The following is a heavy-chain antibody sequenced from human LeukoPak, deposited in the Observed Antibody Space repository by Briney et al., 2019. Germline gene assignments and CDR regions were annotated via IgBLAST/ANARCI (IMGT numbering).Heavy chain of an antibody. Sequence: PSETLSLTCTVSGGSISSYYWSWIRQPAGKGLEWIGRIYTSGSTNYNPSLKSRVTMSVDTSKNQFSLKLSSVTAADTAVYYCARDSPPSGYYDSSGYYRYYYYYMDVWGKGTTVTVSS. CDR2: IYTSGST. D-gene: IGHD3-22*01. CDR3: ARDSPPSGYYDSSGYYRYYYYYMDV. V-gene: IGHV4-4*07. CDR1: GGSISSYY. J-gene: IGHJ6*03.